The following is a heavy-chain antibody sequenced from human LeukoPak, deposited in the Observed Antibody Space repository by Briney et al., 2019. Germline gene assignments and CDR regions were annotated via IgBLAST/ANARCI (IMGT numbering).Heavy chain of an antibody. V-gene: IGHV3-74*01. J-gene: IGHJ4*02. D-gene: IGHD3-22*01. CDR3: ATEGPHTSGLYNFDY. Sequence: GGSLRLSCVASGITFNRYWMHWVRQAPGKGLVWVASINFDGSVKTYADSVKGQFTISRDNAKNTLYVQMNSLTAEDTAVYYSATEGPHTSGLYNFDYWGLGTLVTVSS. CDR2: INFDGSVK. CDR1: GITFNRYW.